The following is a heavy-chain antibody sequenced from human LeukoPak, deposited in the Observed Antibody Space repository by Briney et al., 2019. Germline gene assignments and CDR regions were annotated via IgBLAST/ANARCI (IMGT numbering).Heavy chain of an antibody. CDR1: GFTFSSYS. Sequence: PGESLRLSCAASGFTFSSYSMNWVRQAPGKGLEWVSYISSSGSTIYYADSVRGRFTISRDNAKNSLYLQMNSLRAEDTAVYYCARDSPMVTIFGVVIKDYYGMDVWGQGTTVTVSS. D-gene: IGHD3-3*01. CDR2: ISSSGSTI. J-gene: IGHJ6*02. V-gene: IGHV3-48*04. CDR3: ARDSPMVTIFGVVIKDYYGMDV.